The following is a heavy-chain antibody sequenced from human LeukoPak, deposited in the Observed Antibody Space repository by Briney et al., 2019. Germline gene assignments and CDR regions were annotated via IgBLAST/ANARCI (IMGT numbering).Heavy chain of an antibody. J-gene: IGHJ4*02. CDR2: IRRKDHDGTP. D-gene: IGHD5-12*01. Sequence: GGSLRLSCTTAGFSLGVYGFNWVRQAPGKGLEWVGFIRRKDHDGTPQYAASVRGRFTTSRDDSNGIAYLQMNSLKPEDTAVYYCTRAGGYDNYLDYWGQGTPVTVSS. CDR3: TRAGGYDNYLDY. V-gene: IGHV3-49*04. CDR1: GFSLGVYG.